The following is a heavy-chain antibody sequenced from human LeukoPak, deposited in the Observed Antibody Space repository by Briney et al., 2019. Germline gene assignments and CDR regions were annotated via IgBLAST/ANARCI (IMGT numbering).Heavy chain of an antibody. J-gene: IGHJ4*02. CDR3: ARVRGEGFDY. V-gene: IGHV4-59*11. CDR2: MHYRGNA. CDR1: GDSINRHY. D-gene: IGHD4-17*01. Sequence: SETLSLTCTVSGDSINRHYWSWVRQPPGKGLEWIAYMHYRGNANSNPSLKSRVTMSIDTSKRQVSLKLSSVTAADTAVYYCARVRGEGFDYWGQGTLVTVSS.